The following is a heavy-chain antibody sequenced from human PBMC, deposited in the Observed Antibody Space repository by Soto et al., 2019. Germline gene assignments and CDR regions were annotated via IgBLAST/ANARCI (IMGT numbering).Heavy chain of an antibody. CDR2: ISAHNGNT. V-gene: IGHV1-18*01. CDR3: VRGRYGDY. Sequence: QVHLVQSGAEVKKPGASVKVSCKGSGYGFTTYGITWVRQAPGQGLEWMAWISAHNGNTDYAQNLQGRVTVTRDTSTSTAYMELRSLRSDDTAVYYCVRGRYGDYWGQGALVTVSS. D-gene: IGHD1-1*01. J-gene: IGHJ4*02. CDR1: GYGFTTYG.